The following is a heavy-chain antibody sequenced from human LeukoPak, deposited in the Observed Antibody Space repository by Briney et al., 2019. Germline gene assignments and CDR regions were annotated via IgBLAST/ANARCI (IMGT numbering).Heavy chain of an antibody. CDR3: ARDLEYSSPRYNWFDP. CDR2: INPKSGGI. CDR1: GYTFTDYY. D-gene: IGHD6-6*01. Sequence: ASVKVSCKASGYTFTDYYIHWVRQAPGQGPEWMGWINPKSGGISYAQKFQGRVTMTRDTSISTAYMELSRLRSDDTAVYYCARDLEYSSPRYNWFDPWGQGTLVTVSS. J-gene: IGHJ5*02. V-gene: IGHV1-2*02.